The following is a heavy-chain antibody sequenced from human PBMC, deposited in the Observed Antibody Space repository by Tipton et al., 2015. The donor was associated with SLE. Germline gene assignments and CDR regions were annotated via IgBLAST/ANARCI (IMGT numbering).Heavy chain of an antibody. CDR2: MNQDGNEK. CDR1: GFSFSSYW. CDR3: ARDTDP. Sequence: SLRLSCVASGFSFSSYWMSWVRQVPGKGLEWVANMNQDGNEKYYVDSVKGRFTISRDNAKNSLYLQMNSLRAEDTAVYYCARDTDPWGQGTLVTVSS. J-gene: IGHJ5*02. V-gene: IGHV3-7*01.